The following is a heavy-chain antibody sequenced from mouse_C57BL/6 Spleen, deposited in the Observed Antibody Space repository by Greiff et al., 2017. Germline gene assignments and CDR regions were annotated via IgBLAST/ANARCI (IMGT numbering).Heavy chain of an antibody. CDR1: GFNIKNTY. D-gene: IGHD2-3*01. CDR3: AIDGYYPCLGY. J-gene: IGHJ3*01. V-gene: IGHV14-3*01. CDR2: IDPENGNT. Sequence: EVKVVESVAELVRPGASVKLSCTASGFNIKNTYMHWVKQRPEQGLEWIGRIDPENGNTKYAQKFQGKATLTADTSSNTAYLQLSSLTSEDTAIYYCAIDGYYPCLGYWGQGTLVTVSA.